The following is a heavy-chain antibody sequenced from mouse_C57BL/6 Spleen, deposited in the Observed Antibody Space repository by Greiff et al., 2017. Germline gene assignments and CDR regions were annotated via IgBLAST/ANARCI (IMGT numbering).Heavy chain of an antibody. Sequence: QVQLQQPGTELVKPGASVKLSCKASGYTFTSYWMHWVKQRPGQGLEWIGNINPSDGGPNYNEKFKSKATLTVDKSSSTAYMLLSSLTSEDSAVYYCARGEDVYSFFGYAMDYWGQGTSVTVSS. CDR1: GYTFTSYW. V-gene: IGHV1-53*01. CDR2: INPSDGGP. J-gene: IGHJ4*01. D-gene: IGHD2-3*01. CDR3: ARGEDVYSFFGYAMDY.